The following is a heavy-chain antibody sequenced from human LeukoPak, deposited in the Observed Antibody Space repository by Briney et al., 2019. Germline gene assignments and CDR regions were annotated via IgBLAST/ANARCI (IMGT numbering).Heavy chain of an antibody. J-gene: IGHJ4*02. Sequence: ASVKVSCKASGYTFTSYGISWVRQAPGQGLEWMGWISAYNGNTNYAQKLQDRVTMTTDTSTSTAYMELRSLRSDDTAVYYCARDRNRSHYKGRDPSRFDYWGQGTLVTVSS. D-gene: IGHD1-20*01. V-gene: IGHV1-18*01. CDR1: GYTFTSYG. CDR2: ISAYNGNT. CDR3: ARDRNRSHYKGRDPSRFDY.